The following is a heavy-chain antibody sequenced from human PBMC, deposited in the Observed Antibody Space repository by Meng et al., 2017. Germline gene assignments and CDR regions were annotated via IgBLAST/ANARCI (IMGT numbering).Heavy chain of an antibody. D-gene: IGHD6-19*01. V-gene: IGHV1-2*06. J-gene: IGHJ4*02. CDR2: INPNSGGT. CDR1: GYTFTGYY. CDR3: ARVYQGYSSGWNYFDY. Sequence: ASVQVSCKASGYTFTGYYMHWVRQAPGQGLEWMGRINPNSGGTNYAQKFQGRVTMTRDTSISTAYMELSRLRSDDTAVYYCARVYQGYSSGWNYFDYWGQGTLVTVSS.